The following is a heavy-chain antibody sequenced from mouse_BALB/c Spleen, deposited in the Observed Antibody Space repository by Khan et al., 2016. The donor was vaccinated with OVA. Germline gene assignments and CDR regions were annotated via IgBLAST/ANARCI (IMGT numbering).Heavy chain of an antibody. CDR1: GYSITSDYA. CDR3: ARGVRLTY. Sequence: VQLTESGPGLVKPSQSLSLTCTVTGYSITSDYAWNWIRQFPGNKLEWMGYINYSGSTSYHPSLKSRISITRDTSKNQFFLQLNSVTTEDTATYYCARGVRLTYWGQGTLVTVSA. CDR2: INYSGST. V-gene: IGHV3-2*02. J-gene: IGHJ3*01. D-gene: IGHD2-14*01.